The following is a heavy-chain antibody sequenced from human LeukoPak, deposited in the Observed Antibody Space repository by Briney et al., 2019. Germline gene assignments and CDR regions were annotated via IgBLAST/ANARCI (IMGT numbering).Heavy chain of an antibody. CDR2: IKQDGSEK. CDR1: GFTFSRSW. Sequence: GGSLRLSCAASGFTFSRSWMTWVRQAPGKGLEWVANIKQDGSEKNYVDSVKGRFTISRDNAKNTLHLQMNSLRVEDTAVYYCVSDHTGHDDYWGQGTLVTVSS. V-gene: IGHV3-7*04. D-gene: IGHD1-1*01. J-gene: IGHJ4*02. CDR3: VSDHTGHDDY.